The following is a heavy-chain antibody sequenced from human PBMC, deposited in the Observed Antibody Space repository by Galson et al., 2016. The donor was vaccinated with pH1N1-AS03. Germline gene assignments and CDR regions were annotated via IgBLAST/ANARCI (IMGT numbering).Heavy chain of an antibody. CDR1: GFTFKNYA. J-gene: IGHJ5*02. CDR3: ARALSEQYYDILTGNDP. V-gene: IGHV3-48*03. CDR2: ISSSGNTI. D-gene: IGHD3-9*01. Sequence: SLRLSCAASGFTFKNYAMSWVRQAPGKGLEWVSYISSSGNTIYYADSMKGRFTISRDNAKNSLYLQMNSLRAEDTAVYYCARALSEQYYDILTGNDPWGQGTLVTVSS.